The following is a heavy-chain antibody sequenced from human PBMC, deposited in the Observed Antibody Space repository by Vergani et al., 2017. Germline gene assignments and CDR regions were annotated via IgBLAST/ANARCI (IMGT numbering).Heavy chain of an antibody. J-gene: IGHJ4*02. V-gene: IGHV3-48*01. CDR2: ISSSSSTI. D-gene: IGHD3-22*01. CDR3: ARDSPLDNYYDSSGHPPGGY. Sequence: EVQLVESGGGLVQPGGSLRLSCAASGFTFSSYSMNWVRQAPGKGLEWVSYISSSSSTIYYADSVKGRFTISTDNAKNSLYLQMNSLRAEDTSVYYCARDSPLDNYYDSSGHPPGGYWGQGTLVTVSS. CDR1: GFTFSSYS.